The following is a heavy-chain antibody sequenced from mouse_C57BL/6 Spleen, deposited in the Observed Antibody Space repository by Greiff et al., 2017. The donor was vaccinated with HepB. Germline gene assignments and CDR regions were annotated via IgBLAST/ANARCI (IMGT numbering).Heavy chain of an antibody. Sequence: QVQLQQSGAELVRPGASVTLSCKASGYTFTDYEMHWVKQTPVHGLEWIGAIDPETGGTAYNQKFKGKAILTADKSSSTAYMELRSLTSEDSAVYYCTRKAPIYDGYPWFAYWGQGTLVTVSA. V-gene: IGHV1-15*01. CDR1: GYTFTDYE. CDR2: IDPETGGT. CDR3: TRKAPIYDGYPWFAY. D-gene: IGHD2-3*01. J-gene: IGHJ3*01.